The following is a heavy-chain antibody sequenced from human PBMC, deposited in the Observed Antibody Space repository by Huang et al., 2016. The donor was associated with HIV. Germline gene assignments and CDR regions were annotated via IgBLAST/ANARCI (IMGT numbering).Heavy chain of an antibody. CDR3: ARERYYYDRSGYYTPVEYFHH. J-gene: IGHJ1*01. CDR1: GYTFTNYA. D-gene: IGHD3-22*01. Sequence: QVQLVQSGAEVKKPGASVKVSCKASGYTFTNYAINWVRQAPGQSLEWMGWISGYNGKTNDAQKVQGRVTMTKDTSTSTAYMELRSLISDDTAVYYCARERYYYDRSGYYTPVEYFHHWGQGTLVTVSS. V-gene: IGHV1-18*01. CDR2: ISGYNGKT.